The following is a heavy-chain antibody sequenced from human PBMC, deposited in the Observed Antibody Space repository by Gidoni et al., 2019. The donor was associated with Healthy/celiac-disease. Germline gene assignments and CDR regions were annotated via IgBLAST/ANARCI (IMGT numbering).Heavy chain of an antibody. CDR2: IWYDGSNK. V-gene: IGHV3-33*01. J-gene: IGHJ4*02. D-gene: IGHD3-22*01. Sequence: QGRLVESGVGVLQPGRSLRLSCPASAFTFSSYGMHWVRPAPGKGREWVAVIWYDGSNKYYADSVKGRLTISRDNSKNTLYLQMNSLRAEDKAVYYCARDSYDSSGYPSYYFDYWGQGTLVTVSS. CDR3: ARDSYDSSGYPSYYFDY. CDR1: AFTFSSYG.